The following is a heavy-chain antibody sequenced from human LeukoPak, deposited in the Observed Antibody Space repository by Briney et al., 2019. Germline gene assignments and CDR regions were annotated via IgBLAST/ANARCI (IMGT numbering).Heavy chain of an antibody. D-gene: IGHD5-24*01. Sequence: SETLPLTCTVSGDSISSSSYYWGWIRQPPGKGLEWIGSIYYSGNTYYNPSLKSRVTISVDTSKNQFSLKLSSVTAADTAVYYCARPLMATKEIDYWGQGTLVTVSS. V-gene: IGHV4-39*01. J-gene: IGHJ4*02. CDR2: IYYSGNT. CDR1: GDSISSSSYY. CDR3: ARPLMATKEIDY.